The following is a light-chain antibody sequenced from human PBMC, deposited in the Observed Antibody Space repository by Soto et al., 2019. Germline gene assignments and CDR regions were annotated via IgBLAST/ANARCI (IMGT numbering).Light chain of an antibody. Sequence: DIQMTQSPSSLSASVGDRVTITCRASQGISGYLNWYQQKPGKAPKLLIYAASSLPSGVPSRFSGSGSGTDFTLTISSLQPEDFATYYCQQSYSTPPSFGQGTKLEIK. CDR3: QQSYSTPPS. CDR2: AAS. J-gene: IGKJ2*01. CDR1: QGISGY. V-gene: IGKV1-39*01.